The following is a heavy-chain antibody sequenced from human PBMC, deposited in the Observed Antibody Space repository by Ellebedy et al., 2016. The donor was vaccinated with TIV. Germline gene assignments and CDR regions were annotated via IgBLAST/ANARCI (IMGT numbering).Heavy chain of an antibody. J-gene: IGHJ4*02. CDR1: GGSISSGGYY. CDR3: ARDSGSYLSYFDY. CDR2: IYYSGST. D-gene: IGHD1-26*01. V-gene: IGHV4-31*03. Sequence: MPSETLSLTCTVSGGSISSGGYYWSWIRQHPGKGLEWIGYIYYSGSTYYNPSLKSRVTISVDTSKNQFSLKLSSMTAADTAVYYCARDSGSYLSYFDYWGQGTLVTVSS.